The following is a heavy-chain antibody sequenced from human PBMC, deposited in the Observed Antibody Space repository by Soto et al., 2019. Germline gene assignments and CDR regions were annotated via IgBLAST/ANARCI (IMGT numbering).Heavy chain of an antibody. D-gene: IGHD2-2*01. Sequence: SETLSLTCTVSGGSISSGGYYWSWIRQHPGKGLEWIGYIYYSGSTYYNPSLKSRVTISVDTPKNQFSLKLSSVTAADTAVYYCARVIVPDYFDYWGQGTLVTVSS. V-gene: IGHV4-31*03. CDR2: IYYSGST. J-gene: IGHJ4*02. CDR3: ARVIVPDYFDY. CDR1: GGSISSGGYY.